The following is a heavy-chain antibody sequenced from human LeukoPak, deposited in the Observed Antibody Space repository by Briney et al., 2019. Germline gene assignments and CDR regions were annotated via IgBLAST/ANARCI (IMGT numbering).Heavy chain of an antibody. V-gene: IGHV1-8*01. D-gene: IGHD6-19*01. CDR3: ARDYSSGWYAGY. J-gene: IGHJ4*02. Sequence: ASVKASCKASGYTFTSYDINWVRQATGQGLEWMGWMNPNSGNTGYAQKFQGRVTMTRNTSISTAYMELSSLRSEDTAVYYCARDYSSGWYAGYWGQGTLVTVSS. CDR2: MNPNSGNT. CDR1: GYTFTSYD.